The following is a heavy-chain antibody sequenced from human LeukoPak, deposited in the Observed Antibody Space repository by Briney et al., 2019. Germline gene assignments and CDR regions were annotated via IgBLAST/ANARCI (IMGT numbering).Heavy chain of an antibody. CDR2: INPNSGGT. CDR3: ARAERAYYYGSGSYYPGWFDP. V-gene: IGHV1-2*02. CDR1: GGTFSSYA. Sequence: ASVKVSCKASGGTFSSYAISWVRQAPGQGLEWMGWINPNSGGTNYAQKFQGRVTMTRDTSISTAYMELSRLRSDDTAVYYCARAERAYYYGSGSYYPGWFDPWGQGTLVTVSS. J-gene: IGHJ5*02. D-gene: IGHD3-10*01.